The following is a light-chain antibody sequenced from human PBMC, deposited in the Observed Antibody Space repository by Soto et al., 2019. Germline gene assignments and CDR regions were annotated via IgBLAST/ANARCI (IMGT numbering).Light chain of an antibody. Sequence: DIPLTQSPSFLSASVGDRVTITCRASQGISSSLAWFQQKPGKAPKLLIYAASTLQSRVTSRFSGSGSGTDFTLTISSLQPEDFATYYCQQLNTYPHTFGQGTKLEIK. CDR3: QQLNTYPHT. J-gene: IGKJ2*01. CDR2: AAS. CDR1: QGISSS. V-gene: IGKV1-9*01.